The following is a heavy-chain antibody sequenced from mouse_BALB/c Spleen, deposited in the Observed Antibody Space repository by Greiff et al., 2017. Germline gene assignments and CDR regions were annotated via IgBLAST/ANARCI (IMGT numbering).Heavy chain of an antibody. D-gene: IGHD4-1*01. CDR1: GYSITSDYA. Sequence: EVKLQESGPGLVKPSQSLSLTCTVTGYSITSDYAWNWIRQFPGNKLEWMGYISYSGSTSYNPSLKSRISITRDTSKNQFFLQLNSVTTEDTATYYCARQANWSFDYWGQGTTLTVSS. J-gene: IGHJ2*01. CDR3: ARQANWSFDY. CDR2: ISYSGST. V-gene: IGHV3-2*02.